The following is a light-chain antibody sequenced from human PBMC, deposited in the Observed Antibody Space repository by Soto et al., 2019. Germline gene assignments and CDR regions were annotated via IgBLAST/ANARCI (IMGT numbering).Light chain of an antibody. CDR1: SSNIGAGYE. V-gene: IGLV1-40*01. Sequence: QAVVTQPPSVSGAPGQRVTISCTGSSSNIGAGYEVHWYQQLPRTAPKLLIYGNSNRPSGVPDRFSGSKSGTSASLAITGLQAEDEADYYCHSYDNSLSGMVFGGGTKLTVL. J-gene: IGLJ2*01. CDR3: HSYDNSLSGMV. CDR2: GNS.